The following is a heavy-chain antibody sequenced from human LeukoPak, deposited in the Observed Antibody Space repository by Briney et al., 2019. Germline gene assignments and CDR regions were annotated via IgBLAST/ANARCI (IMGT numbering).Heavy chain of an antibody. J-gene: IGHJ4*02. Sequence: GASVKVSCKASGYTFTGYYMHWVRQAPGQGLEWMGWINPNSGGTNYAQKFQGRVTMTRDTSISTAYMELSRLRSDDTAVYYCASGCPLGSCYRPLDYWGQGTLVTVSS. CDR1: GYTFTGYY. CDR2: INPNSGGT. CDR3: ASGCPLGSCYRPLDY. D-gene: IGHD2-15*01. V-gene: IGHV1-2*02.